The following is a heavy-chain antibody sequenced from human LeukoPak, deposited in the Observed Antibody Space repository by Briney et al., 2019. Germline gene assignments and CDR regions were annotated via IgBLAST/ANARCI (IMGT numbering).Heavy chain of an antibody. Sequence: ASVKVSCKASGYTFTSYGISWVRQAPGQGLEWMGWISPNSGGTNYAQKFQGRVTMTRDTSISTAYMELSRLRSDDTAVYYCARDPVNWNYDYWGQGTLVTVSS. CDR3: ARDPVNWNYDY. D-gene: IGHD1-7*01. CDR2: ISPNSGGT. V-gene: IGHV1-2*02. CDR1: GYTFTSYG. J-gene: IGHJ4*02.